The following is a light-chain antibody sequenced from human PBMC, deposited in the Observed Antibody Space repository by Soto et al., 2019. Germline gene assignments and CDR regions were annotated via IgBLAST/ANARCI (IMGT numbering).Light chain of an antibody. CDR1: STDIGRYNY. Sequence: QSALTQPASVSGSPGQSITISCAGTSTDIGRYNYVSWYQQHPGEAPKLLIYEVSNRPSGISHRFTGSKSGNTASLTISGLQAEDEGDYYCSSYTITAPLAVFGGGTKLTVL. V-gene: IGLV2-14*01. J-gene: IGLJ3*02. CDR3: SSYTITAPLAV. CDR2: EVS.